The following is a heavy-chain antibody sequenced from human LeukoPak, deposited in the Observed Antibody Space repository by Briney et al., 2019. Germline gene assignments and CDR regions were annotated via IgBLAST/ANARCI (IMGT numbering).Heavy chain of an antibody. CDR2: IKQDGSEK. Sequence: PGGSLRLSCAASGFTFSSYWMSWVRQAPGKGLEWVANIKQDGSEKYYVDSVKGRFTISRDNAKNSLYLQMNSLRAEDTAVYYCARGSWFGELLSQLEFDYWGQGTLVTVSS. D-gene: IGHD3-10*01. CDR3: ARGSWFGELLSQLEFDY. J-gene: IGHJ4*02. CDR1: GFTFSSYW. V-gene: IGHV3-7*01.